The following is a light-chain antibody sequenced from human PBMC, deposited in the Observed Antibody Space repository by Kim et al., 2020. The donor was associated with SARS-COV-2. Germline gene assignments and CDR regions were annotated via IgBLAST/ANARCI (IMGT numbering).Light chain of an antibody. CDR3: QQYNNWPKT. Sequence: ETVMTQSPATLSVSPRERATLSCRASQSVSSNLAWYQQKPGQAPRLLIFGASTRATGIPARFSGSGSGTEFTLTISSLQSEDFAVYYCQQYNNWPKTFGQGTKVDIK. CDR2: GAS. CDR1: QSVSSN. J-gene: IGKJ1*01. V-gene: IGKV3-15*01.